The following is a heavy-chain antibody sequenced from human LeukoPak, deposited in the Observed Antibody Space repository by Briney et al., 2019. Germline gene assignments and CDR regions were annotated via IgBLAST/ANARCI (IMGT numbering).Heavy chain of an antibody. J-gene: IGHJ4*02. CDR1: GFPFSSYW. CDR3: TRVGYIDEGIDY. V-gene: IGHV3-7*04. Sequence: GGSLRLSCGASGFPFSSYWMTWVRQAPGKGLEWVANIKQDGSKKSYAGSVKGRFTISRDDAKNSLYLQMNSLRAEDTAIYYCTRVGYIDEGIDYWGQGTLVTVSS. D-gene: IGHD5-24*01. CDR2: IKQDGSKK.